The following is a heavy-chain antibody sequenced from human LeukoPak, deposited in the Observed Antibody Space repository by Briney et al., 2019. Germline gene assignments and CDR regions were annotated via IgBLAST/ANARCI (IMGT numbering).Heavy chain of an antibody. V-gene: IGHV3-53*01. CDR1: GFTVSSSY. Sequence: SGGSLRLSCAASGFTVSSSYMYWVRQAPGKGLEWVSFFYRGDSTYYAESVRGRFTISRDNSKNTLYLLMNSLIPEDTAVYYCAREVVSSPFYFDSWGQGTLVTVSS. CDR3: AREVVSSPFYFDS. CDR2: FYRGDST. J-gene: IGHJ4*02. D-gene: IGHD2-15*01.